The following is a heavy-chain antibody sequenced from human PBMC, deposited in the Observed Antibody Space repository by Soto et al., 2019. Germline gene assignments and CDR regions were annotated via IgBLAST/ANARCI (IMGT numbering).Heavy chain of an antibody. CDR1: GAFVTNGYS. CDR2: IGYGGSP. J-gene: IGHJ5*02. Sequence: QVQLQESGPGLVKPSGTLSLTCVVSGAFVTNGYSWSWVRQPPGKGLEWIGQIGYGGSPSYNPSHESRATISLATSSNPFSLTLNSVTAADAAKYFCARGGDISGRGGGFARLDPWGQGTLVAVSS. V-gene: IGHV4-4*02. CDR3: ARGGDISGRGGGFARLDP. D-gene: IGHD6-19*01.